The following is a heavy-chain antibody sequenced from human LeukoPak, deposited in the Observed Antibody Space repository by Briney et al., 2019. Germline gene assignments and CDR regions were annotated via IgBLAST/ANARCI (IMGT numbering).Heavy chain of an antibody. J-gene: IGHJ6*02. Sequence: GGPLRLSCVASGFTFSSYAMSWVRQAPGKGLEWVSGISGSGASTYYAGSVKGRFTISRDNSKNTLYLQMNSLRAEDTAVYYCARDRTTVTWDYYYGMDVWGQGTTVTVSS. CDR1: GFTFSSYA. CDR2: ISGSGAST. D-gene: IGHD4-11*01. V-gene: IGHV3-23*01. CDR3: ARDRTTVTWDYYYGMDV.